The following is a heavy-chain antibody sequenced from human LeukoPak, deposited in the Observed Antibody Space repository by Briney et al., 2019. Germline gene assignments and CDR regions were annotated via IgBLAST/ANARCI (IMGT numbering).Heavy chain of an antibody. CDR3: ARDLLSSSSWSDWFDP. D-gene: IGHD6-13*01. J-gene: IGHJ5*02. CDR1: RYTFTSYY. Sequence: ASVKVSCKASRYTFTSYYMHWVRQAPGQGLEWMGIINPSGGSTSYAQKFQGRVTMTRDTSTSTVYMELSSLRSEDTAVYYCARDLLSSSSWSDWFDPWGQGTLVTVSS. V-gene: IGHV1-46*01. CDR2: INPSGGST.